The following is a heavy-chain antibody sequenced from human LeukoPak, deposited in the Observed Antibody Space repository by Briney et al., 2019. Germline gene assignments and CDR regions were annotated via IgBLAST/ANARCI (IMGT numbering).Heavy chain of an antibody. D-gene: IGHD2-2*01. CDR3: ARLKCSSTSCFYYYYMDV. CDR2: IHYTGST. Sequence: SETLSLTCTVSGGSISSYYWSWIRQSPGKGLECIGYIHYTGSTNYNPSLKSRVTISVDTSKNQFSLKLNSVTAADTAVYYCARLKCSSTSCFYYYYMDVWGKGTTVTISS. J-gene: IGHJ6*03. CDR1: GGSISSYY. V-gene: IGHV4-59*12.